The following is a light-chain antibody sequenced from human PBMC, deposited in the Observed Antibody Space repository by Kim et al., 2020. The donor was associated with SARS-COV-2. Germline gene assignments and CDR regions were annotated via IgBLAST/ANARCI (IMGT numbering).Light chain of an antibody. CDR1: RSDVGGYNY. J-gene: IGLJ3*02. Sequence: GQSITISCTGTRSDVGGYNYVSWYQQHPGKAPKRMIYDVSNRPSGVSNRFSGSKSGNTASLTISGLQAEDEADYYCSSYTSSSTRVFGGGTKLTVL. CDR2: DVS. CDR3: SSYTSSSTRV. V-gene: IGLV2-14*03.